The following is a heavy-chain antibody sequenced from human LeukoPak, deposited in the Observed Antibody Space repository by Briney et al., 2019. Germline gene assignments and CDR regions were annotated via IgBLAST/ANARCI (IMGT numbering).Heavy chain of an antibody. CDR3: TRNWDYSDFFDY. D-gene: IGHD4-11*01. Sequence: GGSLRLSCAASGFTFSASAMHCVRQTSGKGLEWGGRIRSKANTYATAYAASVKGRFTISRDESKNTAYLEMNSLKIEDTAVYYCTRNWDYSDFFDYWGQGTLVTVSS. CDR2: IRSKANTYAT. CDR1: GFTFSASA. V-gene: IGHV3-73*01. J-gene: IGHJ4*02.